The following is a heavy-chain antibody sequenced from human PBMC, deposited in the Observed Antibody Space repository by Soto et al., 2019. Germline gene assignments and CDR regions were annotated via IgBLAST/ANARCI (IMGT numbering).Heavy chain of an antibody. V-gene: IGHV3-48*02. CDR3: ARDLGSSGWDDAFDI. CDR1: GFTFSSYS. D-gene: IGHD6-19*01. Sequence: GGSLRLSCAASGFTFSSYSMNWVRQAPGKGLEWVSYISSSSSTIYYADSVKGRFTISRDNAKNSLYLQMNSLRDEDTAVYYCARDLGSSGWDDAFDIWGQGTMVTVSS. CDR2: ISSSSSTI. J-gene: IGHJ3*02.